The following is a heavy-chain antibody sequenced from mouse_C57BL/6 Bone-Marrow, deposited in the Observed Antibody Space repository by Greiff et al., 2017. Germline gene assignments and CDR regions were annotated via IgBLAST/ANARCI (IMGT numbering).Heavy chain of an antibody. D-gene: IGHD1-1*01. Sequence: VQLQESGAELVKPGASVKMSCKASGYTFTSYWITWVKQRPGQGLEWIGDIYPGSGSTNYNEKFKSKATLTVDTSSSTAYMQLSSLTSEDSAVYYWARAYGSSYVAWFAYWGQGTLVTVSA. V-gene: IGHV1-55*01. J-gene: IGHJ3*01. CDR3: ARAYGSSYVAWFAY. CDR1: GYTFTSYW. CDR2: IYPGSGST.